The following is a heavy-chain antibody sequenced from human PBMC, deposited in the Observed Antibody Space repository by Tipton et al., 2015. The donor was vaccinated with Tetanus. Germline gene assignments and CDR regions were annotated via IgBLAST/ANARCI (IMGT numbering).Heavy chain of an antibody. V-gene: IGHV1-46*01. CDR2: INPIGGST. CDR3: ARGRVGAAY. D-gene: IGHD2-15*01. CDR1: GYTLTSYH. Sequence: QVQLVQSGAEVKKPGASVKVSCKASGYTLTSYHMHWVRQAPGQGLEWMGIINPIGGSTSYPQKFQGRLTMTRNTSISTAYMELSSLRSDDTAVYYCARGRVGAAYWGQGSLVTVSS. J-gene: IGHJ4*02.